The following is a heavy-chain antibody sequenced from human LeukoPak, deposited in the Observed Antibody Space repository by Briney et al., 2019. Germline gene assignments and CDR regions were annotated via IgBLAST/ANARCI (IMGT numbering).Heavy chain of an antibody. CDR1: GFTFSSYS. CDR3: ASIYCSSTSCYDDY. D-gene: IGHD2-2*01. J-gene: IGHJ4*02. V-gene: IGHV3-21*01. CDR2: ISSSSSYI. Sequence: GGSLRLSCAASGFTFSSYSMNWVRQAPGKGLEWVSSISSSSSYIYYADSVKGRFTISRDNAKNSLYLQMNSLRAEDTAVYYCASIYCSSTSCYDDYRGQGTLVTVSS.